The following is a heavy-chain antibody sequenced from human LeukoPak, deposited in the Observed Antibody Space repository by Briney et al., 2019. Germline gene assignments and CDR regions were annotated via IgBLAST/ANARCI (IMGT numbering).Heavy chain of an antibody. CDR3: ARRKAGGIAAAGTLLRYAFDI. Sequence: ASVKVSCKASGYTFTSYGISWVRQAPGQGLEWMGWISAYNGNTNYAQKLQGRVTMTTDTSTSTAYMELRSLRSDDTAVYYCARRKAGGIAAAGTLLRYAFDIWGQGTMVTVSS. J-gene: IGHJ3*02. D-gene: IGHD6-13*01. V-gene: IGHV1-18*01. CDR1: GYTFTSYG. CDR2: ISAYNGNT.